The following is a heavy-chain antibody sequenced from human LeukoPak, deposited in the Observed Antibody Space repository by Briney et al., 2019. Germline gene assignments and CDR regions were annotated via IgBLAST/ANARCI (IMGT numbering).Heavy chain of an antibody. J-gene: IGHJ4*02. D-gene: IGHD5-12*01. Sequence: GSLRLSCAASGFTFSSYSMNWVRQAPGKGLEWVSCTSSSSSYIFYADSVKGRFTISRDNAKNSLYLQMNSLRAEDTAVYYCARDKGYSGYDFWPSYWGQGTLVTVSS. CDR2: TSSSSSYI. CDR3: ARDKGYSGYDFWPSY. V-gene: IGHV3-21*01. CDR1: GFTFSSYS.